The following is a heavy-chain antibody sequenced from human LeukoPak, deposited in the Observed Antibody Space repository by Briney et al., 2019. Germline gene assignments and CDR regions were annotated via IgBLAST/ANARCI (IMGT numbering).Heavy chain of an antibody. CDR2: ISADGSST. CDR1: GFSLSTSW. CDR3: ARLQGITPQPMTEGFDI. Sequence: PGGSLRLSCAASGFSLSTSWMLWVRQTPGKGLVWLSRISADGSSTSYADSVKGRFTVSRDIARNTVTLQMNSLRAEDSAVYYCARLQGITPQPMTEGFDIWGQGTMVTVSS. V-gene: IGHV3-74*01. J-gene: IGHJ3*02. D-gene: IGHD3-16*01.